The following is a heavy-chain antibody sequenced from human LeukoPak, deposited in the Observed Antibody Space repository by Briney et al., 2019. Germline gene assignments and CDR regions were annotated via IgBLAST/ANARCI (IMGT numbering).Heavy chain of an antibody. D-gene: IGHD3-22*01. J-gene: IGHJ3*02. Sequence: SRTLSLTCTVSGGSISSGGYYWSWIRQHPGKGLEWIGYIYYSGSTYYNPSLKSRVTISVDTSKNQFSLKLSSVTAADTAVYYCARGPYDSSGYYDAFDIWGQGTMVTVSS. V-gene: IGHV4-31*03. CDR2: IYYSGST. CDR3: ARGPYDSSGYYDAFDI. CDR1: GGSISSGGYY.